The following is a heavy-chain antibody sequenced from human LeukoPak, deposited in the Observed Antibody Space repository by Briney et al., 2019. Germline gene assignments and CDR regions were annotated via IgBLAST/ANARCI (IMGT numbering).Heavy chain of an antibody. CDR2: ISGSGGST. V-gene: IGHV3-23*01. D-gene: IGHD3-10*01. Sequence: GSLILSCAASGFTFSSCAMSWVRPAPGKGLEWVSGISGSGGSTYYADSVKGRFTISRDNAKNSLYLQMNSLRAEDTAVYYCARFWYGSGSYPYYFDYWGQGTLVTVSS. CDR1: GFTFSSCA. J-gene: IGHJ4*02. CDR3: ARFWYGSGSYPYYFDY.